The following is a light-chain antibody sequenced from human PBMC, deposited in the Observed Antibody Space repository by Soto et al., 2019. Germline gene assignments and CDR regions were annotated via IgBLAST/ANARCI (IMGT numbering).Light chain of an antibody. V-gene: IGKV3-20*01. J-gene: IGKJ1*01. CDR1: QSVSSSY. Sequence: EIVLTQSPSTLSLSPGERATLSCRASQSVSSSYLAWSQQRTGQAPRLLIYETSSRATGIPDRFTASGSGTDFTLTISRLEPEDFAVYYCQQYGSSPWTFGQGTKVDIK. CDR3: QQYGSSPWT. CDR2: ETS.